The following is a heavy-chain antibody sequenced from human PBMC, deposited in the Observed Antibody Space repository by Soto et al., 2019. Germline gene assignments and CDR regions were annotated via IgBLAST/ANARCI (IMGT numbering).Heavy chain of an antibody. J-gene: IGHJ5*02. CDR2: INPSGGST. D-gene: IGHD2-21*01. CDR3: ARDARLPTYSWRSGWFDP. CDR1: GYTFTSYY. V-gene: IGHV1-46*01. Sequence: EASVKVSCKASGYTFTSYYMHWVRQAPGQGLEWMGIINPSGGSTSYAQKFQGRVTMTRDTSTSTVYMELSSLRSEDTAVYYCARDARLPTYSWRSGWFDPWGQGTLVTVSS.